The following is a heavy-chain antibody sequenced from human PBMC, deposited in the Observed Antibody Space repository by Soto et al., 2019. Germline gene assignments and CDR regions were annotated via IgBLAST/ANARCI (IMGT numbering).Heavy chain of an antibody. CDR1: GFTFSSYA. CDR3: AREGAVAGPYYYYGMDV. Sequence: PGGSLRLSCAASGFTFSSYAMHWVRQAPGKGLEWVAVISYDGGNKYYADSVKGRFTISRDNSKNTLYLQMNSLRAEDTAVYYCAREGAVAGPYYYYGMDVWGQGTTVTVSS. J-gene: IGHJ6*02. V-gene: IGHV3-30-3*01. CDR2: ISYDGGNK. D-gene: IGHD6-19*01.